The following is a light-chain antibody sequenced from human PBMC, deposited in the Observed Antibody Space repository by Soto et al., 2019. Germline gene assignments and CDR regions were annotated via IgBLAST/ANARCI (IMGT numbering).Light chain of an antibody. Sequence: QSVLTQPASVSGSPGQSITISCTGTSSDVGGYNYVSWYQQEPGKAPKLMIYDVTYRPSGVSNRFSGSKSDNTASLTISGLQAEDVADYYCSSYKGSTSYVFGTGTKVTV. J-gene: IGLJ1*01. CDR2: DVT. V-gene: IGLV2-14*01. CDR3: SSYKGSTSYV. CDR1: SSDVGGYNY.